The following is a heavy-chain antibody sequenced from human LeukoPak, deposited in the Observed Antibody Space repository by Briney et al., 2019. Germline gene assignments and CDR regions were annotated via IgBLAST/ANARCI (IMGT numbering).Heavy chain of an antibody. V-gene: IGHV3-15*01. Sequence: ASETLSLTCTVSGGSISSDYWTWVRQAPGKGLEWVGRIKSKTDGGTTDYAATVKGRFSISRDDSKNTLYLQMNSLKTEDTAVYYCATEGAYCGGDCYPDYWGQGTLVTVSS. J-gene: IGHJ4*02. D-gene: IGHD2-21*02. CDR3: ATEGAYCGGDCYPDY. CDR1: GGSISSDY. CDR2: IKSKTDGGTT.